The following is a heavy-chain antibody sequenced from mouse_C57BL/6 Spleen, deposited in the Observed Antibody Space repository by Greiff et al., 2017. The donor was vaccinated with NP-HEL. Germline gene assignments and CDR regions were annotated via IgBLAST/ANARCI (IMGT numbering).Heavy chain of an antibody. D-gene: IGHD1-1*01. CDR1: GFTFSSYA. CDR3: ARHYYGSTWFAY. V-gene: IGHV5-4*01. J-gene: IGHJ3*01. Sequence: EVQLVESGGGLVKPGGSLKLSCAASGFTFSSYAMSWVRQTPEKRLEWVATISAGGSYTYYPDNVKGRFTISRDNAKNNLYLQMSHLKSEDTAMYYCARHYYGSTWFAYWGQGTLVTVSA. CDR2: ISAGGSYT.